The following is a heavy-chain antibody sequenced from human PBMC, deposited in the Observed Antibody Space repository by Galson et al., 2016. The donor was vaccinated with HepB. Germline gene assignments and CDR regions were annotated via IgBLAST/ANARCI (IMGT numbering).Heavy chain of an antibody. CDR2: INPRDGTT. J-gene: IGHJ4*02. Sequence: SVKVSCKASGYTFTTNYIHWVRQAPGRGLVWMGMINPRDGTTTYAQTLQGRVTMTRDTSTSGVDMELSSLRSEDTAVYCCARIFIGTGGRGFDHWGQGALVTVSS. D-gene: IGHD6-13*01. CDR1: GYTFTTNY. V-gene: IGHV1-46*04. CDR3: ARIFIGTGGRGFDH.